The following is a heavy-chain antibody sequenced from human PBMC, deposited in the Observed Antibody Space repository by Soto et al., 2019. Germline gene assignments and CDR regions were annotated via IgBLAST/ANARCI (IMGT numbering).Heavy chain of an antibody. CDR2: THNSGNT. J-gene: IGHJ4*02. D-gene: IGHD1-1*01. CDR1: GDSISSGGYF. V-gene: IGHV4-31*03. CDR3: ARVRAWTLFEL. Sequence: QVQLRESGPGLVKPAQTLSLTCTVSGDSISSGGYFWSWIRQHPGEGLEWIGYTHNSGNTYYNASLKSRVCISMDKSKNQFSLRLTSVTAADTAVYYCARVRAWTLFELWGQGTLVTVSP.